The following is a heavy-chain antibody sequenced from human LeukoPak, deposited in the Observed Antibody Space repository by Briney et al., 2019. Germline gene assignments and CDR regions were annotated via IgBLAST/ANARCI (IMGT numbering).Heavy chain of an antibody. CDR2: IIPIFGTA. CDR1: GGTFSSYA. J-gene: IGHJ3*02. D-gene: IGHD3-22*01. CDR3: ASSDSSGYGAFDI. V-gene: IGHV1-69*06. Sequence: GASVKVSCKASGGTFSSYAISWVRQAPGQGLEWMGGIIPIFGTANYAQKFQGRVTITADKSTSTAYMELRSLRSDDTAVYYCASSDSSGYGAFDIWGQGTMVTVSS.